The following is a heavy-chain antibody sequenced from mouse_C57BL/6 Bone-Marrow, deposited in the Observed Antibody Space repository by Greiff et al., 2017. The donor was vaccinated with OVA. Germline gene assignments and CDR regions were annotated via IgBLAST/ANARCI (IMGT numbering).Heavy chain of an antibody. CDR3: ASPHYYAMDY. CDR2: ISSGGSYT. Sequence: EVKLMESGGDLVKPGGSLKLSCAASGFTFSSYGMSWVRQTPDKRLEWVATISSGGSYTYYPDSVKGRFTISRDNAKNTLYLQMSSLKSEDTAMYYCASPHYYAMDYWGQGTSVTVSS. J-gene: IGHJ4*01. V-gene: IGHV5-6*01. CDR1: GFTFSSYG.